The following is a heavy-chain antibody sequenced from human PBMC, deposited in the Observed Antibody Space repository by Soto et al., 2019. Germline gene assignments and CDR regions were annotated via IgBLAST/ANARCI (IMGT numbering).Heavy chain of an antibody. CDR2: ISGSGGST. CDR3: AKQYGDIVVVPASSPADY. CDR1: GFTFSSYA. J-gene: IGHJ4*02. Sequence: GGSLRLSCAASGFTFSSYAMSWVRQAPGKGLEWVSAISGSGGSTYYADSVKGRFTISRDNSKNTLYLQMNSLRAEDTAVYYCAKQYGDIVVVPASSPADYWGQGTLVTVSS. D-gene: IGHD2-2*01. V-gene: IGHV3-23*01.